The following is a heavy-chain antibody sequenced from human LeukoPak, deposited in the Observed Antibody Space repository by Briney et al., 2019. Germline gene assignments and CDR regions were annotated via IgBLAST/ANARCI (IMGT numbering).Heavy chain of an antibody. J-gene: IGHJ6*03. CDR1: GFSFSSYE. V-gene: IGHV3-48*03. Sequence: GGSLRLSCAASGFSFSSYEMNWVRQAPGKGLEWVSYISTGGSPIFYADSVKGRFTISRDNAENSLYLQMSSLRAEDTAVYYCAREYYFYHMDGWGEGTTVTVSS. CDR3: AREYYFYHMDG. CDR2: ISTGGSPI.